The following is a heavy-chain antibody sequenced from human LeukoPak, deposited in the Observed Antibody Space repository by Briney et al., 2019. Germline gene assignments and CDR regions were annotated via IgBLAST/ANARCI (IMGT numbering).Heavy chain of an antibody. V-gene: IGHV3-21*01. CDR3: ARALEPSIAVIDY. Sequence: PGGSLRLSCAASGFTFSSYSMNWVRQTPGKGLDRVSSISGSSTYIYYADSVKGRFTISRDNAKNSLYLQMNSLRAEDTAVYYCARALEPSIAVIDYWGQGTLVTVSS. CDR2: ISGSSTYI. CDR1: GFTFSSYS. D-gene: IGHD6-19*01. J-gene: IGHJ4*02.